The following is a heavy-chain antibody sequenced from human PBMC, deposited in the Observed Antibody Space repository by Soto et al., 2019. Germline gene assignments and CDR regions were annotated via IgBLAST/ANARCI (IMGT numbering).Heavy chain of an antibody. V-gene: IGHV4-31*03. J-gene: IGHJ6*02. D-gene: IGHD4-17*01. Sequence: SETLSLTCTVSGGSISSGGYYWSWIRQHPGKGLEWIGYIYYSGSTYYNPSLKSRATISVDTSKNQFSLKLSSVTAADTAVYYCARDRTRRVTRSGYYGMDVWGQGTTVTVSS. CDR1: GGSISSGGYY. CDR3: ARDRTRRVTRSGYYGMDV. CDR2: IYYSGST.